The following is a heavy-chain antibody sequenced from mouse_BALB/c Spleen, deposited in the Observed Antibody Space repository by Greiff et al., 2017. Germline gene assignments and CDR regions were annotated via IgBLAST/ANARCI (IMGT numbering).Heavy chain of an antibody. V-gene: IGHV1-9*01. CDR2: ILPGSGST. D-gene: IGHD1-1*01. CDR3: TGRVITTVVRWYFDV. CDR1: GYTFSSYW. J-gene: IGHJ1*01. Sequence: VQLQESGAELMKPGASVKISCKATGYTFSSYWIEWVKQRPGHGLEWIGEILPGSGSTNYNEKFKGKATFTADTSSNTAYMQLSSLTSEDSAVYYCTGRVITTVVRWYFDVWGAGTTVTVSS.